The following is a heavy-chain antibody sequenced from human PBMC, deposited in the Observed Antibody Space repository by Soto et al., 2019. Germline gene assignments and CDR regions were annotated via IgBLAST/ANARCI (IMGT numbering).Heavy chain of an antibody. V-gene: IGHV3-23*01. J-gene: IGHJ4*02. CDR3: AKADLLGYCTGGSCYSLDY. D-gene: IGHD2-15*01. CDR2: ISGGGGST. Sequence: EVQVLESGGGLVQPGVSLRLSCVASGFTFSTYAMSWVRQAPGKGLEWVSGISGGGGSTYYADSVKGRFTISRDNSKSTLYLQMNSLRAEDTAVYYCAKADLLGYCTGGSCYSLDYWGQGTLVTVSS. CDR1: GFTFSTYA.